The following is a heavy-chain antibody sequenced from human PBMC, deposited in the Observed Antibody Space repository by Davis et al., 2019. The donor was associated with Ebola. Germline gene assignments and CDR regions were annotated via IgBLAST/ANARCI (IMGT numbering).Heavy chain of an antibody. D-gene: IGHD2-8*01. CDR1: GFTFSSYA. CDR2: ISGSGGST. V-gene: IGHV3-23*01. CDR3: AKTDCTNGVCMGMDV. Sequence: GESLKISCAASGFTFSSYAMSWVRQAPGKGLEWVSVISGSGGSTYYADSVKGRFTISRDNTKNTLYLQMNSLRAEDTAVYYCAKTDCTNGVCMGMDVWGQGTTVTVSS. J-gene: IGHJ6*02.